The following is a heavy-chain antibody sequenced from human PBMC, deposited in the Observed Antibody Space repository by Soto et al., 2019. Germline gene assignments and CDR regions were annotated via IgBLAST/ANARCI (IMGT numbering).Heavy chain of an antibody. CDR3: ARDLGAYYYDSSGYYQGAFDI. D-gene: IGHD3-22*01. J-gene: IGHJ3*02. V-gene: IGHV3-48*03. Sequence: GGSLRLSSAASGFTFSSYEMNWVRQAPGKGLEWVSYISSSGSTIYYADSVKGRFTISRDNAKNSLYLQMNSLRAEDTAVYYCARDLGAYYYDSSGYYQGAFDIWGQGTMVTVSS. CDR2: ISSSGSTI. CDR1: GFTFSSYE.